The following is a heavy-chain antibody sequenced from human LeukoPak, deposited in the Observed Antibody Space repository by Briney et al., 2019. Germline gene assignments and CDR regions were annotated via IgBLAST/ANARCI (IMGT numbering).Heavy chain of an antibody. V-gene: IGHV5-51*01. J-gene: IGHJ4*02. CDR1: GYSFTNHW. CDR2: IYPGDSDT. D-gene: IGHD3-10*01. Sequence: GESLKISCKGSGYSFTNHWIAWVRQMPGKGLEWMGIIYPGDSDTRYSPPFQGQVTMSADKSISTAYLQWSSLKASDTAIYYCARRYYYGSGSYLDYWGQGTLVTVSS. CDR3: ARRYYYGSGSYLDY.